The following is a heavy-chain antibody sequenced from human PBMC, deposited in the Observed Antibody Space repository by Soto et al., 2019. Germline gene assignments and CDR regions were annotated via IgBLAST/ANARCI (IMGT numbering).Heavy chain of an antibody. CDR3: ARDQNYALHGAFDI. Sequence: QVQLVESGGGVVQPGRSLRLSCAASGFTFSSYGMHWVRQAPGKGLEWVAVIWYDGSNKYYADSVKGRFTISRDNSKNTLYLRMNSLRAEDTAVYYCARDQNYALHGAFDIWGQGTMVTVSS. CDR2: IWYDGSNK. J-gene: IGHJ3*02. V-gene: IGHV3-33*01. D-gene: IGHD1-7*01. CDR1: GFTFSSYG.